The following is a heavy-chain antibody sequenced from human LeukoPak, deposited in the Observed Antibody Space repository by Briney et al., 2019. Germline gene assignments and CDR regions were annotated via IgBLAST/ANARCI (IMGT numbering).Heavy chain of an antibody. CDR2: IYYSGST. D-gene: IGHD4-23*01. CDR3: ARHYGGYWD. CDR1: GGSISSYY. J-gene: IGHJ4*02. V-gene: IGHV4-59*01. Sequence: SETLSLTCTVSGGSISSYYWSWIRQPPGKGLEWIGYIYYSGSTNYNPSLKSRVTISVDTSKNQFSLKLSSVTAADTAVYCCARHYGGYWDWGQGTLVTVSS.